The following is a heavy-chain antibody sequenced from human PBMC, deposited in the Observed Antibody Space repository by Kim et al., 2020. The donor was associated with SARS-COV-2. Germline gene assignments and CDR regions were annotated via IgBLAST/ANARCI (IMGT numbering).Heavy chain of an antibody. J-gene: IGHJ6*02. V-gene: IGHV4-59*01. CDR3: ARVLVARINYYGMDV. D-gene: IGHD2-15*01. Sequence: PSLKSRVTISVDTTKNQFSLKLSSVTAADTAVYYCARVLVARINYYGMDVWGQGTTVTVSS.